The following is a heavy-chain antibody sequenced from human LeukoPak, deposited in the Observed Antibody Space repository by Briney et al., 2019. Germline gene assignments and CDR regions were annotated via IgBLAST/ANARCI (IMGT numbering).Heavy chain of an antibody. Sequence: GGSLRLSCAASGFTVSSNYMSWVRQAPGKGLVWVSVIYSCGSTYYADSVKGRFTISRDNSKNTLYLQMNSLRAEDTAVYYCARETRDYVFDYWGQGTLVTVSS. V-gene: IGHV3-53*01. CDR2: IYSCGST. CDR3: ARETRDYVFDY. D-gene: IGHD4-17*01. J-gene: IGHJ4*02. CDR1: GFTVSSNY.